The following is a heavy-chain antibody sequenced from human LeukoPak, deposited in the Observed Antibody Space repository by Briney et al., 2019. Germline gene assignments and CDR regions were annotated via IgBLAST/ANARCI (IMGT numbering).Heavy chain of an antibody. CDR3: ARGSGVQVWSSLDY. Sequence: GGSLTLSCAASGFTLSNYAVSWVRQAPGKGLAWVSSISSSGSYIYYADSVKGRFTFSRDNAKNSLYLQISSLRAEDTAVYYCARGSGVQVWSSLDYWGQGTLVTVSS. V-gene: IGHV3-21*01. CDR1: GFTLSNYA. CDR2: ISSSGSYI. D-gene: IGHD5-18*01. J-gene: IGHJ4*02.